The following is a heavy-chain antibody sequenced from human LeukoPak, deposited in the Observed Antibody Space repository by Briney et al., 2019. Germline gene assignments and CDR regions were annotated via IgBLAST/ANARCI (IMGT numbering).Heavy chain of an antibody. V-gene: IGHV3-7*01. Sequence: GGSLRLSCAASGFTFTNYWINWVRQAPGKGLEWVANIKQDGSEVHYVDSVKGRFTISRDNAKNSLYLQMNSLRAEDTAVYYCAREVLWFGELTPTDYYYMDVWGKGTTVTVSS. J-gene: IGHJ6*03. CDR3: AREVLWFGELTPTDYYYMDV. CDR1: GFTFTNYW. CDR2: IKQDGSEV. D-gene: IGHD3-10*01.